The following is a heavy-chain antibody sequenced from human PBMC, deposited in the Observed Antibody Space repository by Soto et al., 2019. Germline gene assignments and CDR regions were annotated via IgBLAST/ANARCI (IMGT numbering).Heavy chain of an antibody. CDR1: GYIFTAYA. D-gene: IGHD4-4*01. V-gene: IGHV1-3*01. Sequence: QVQLVQSGTEARKPGASVKVSCSASGYIFTAYAIQWVRQAPGQRLEWMGWIAAGNGNTRYSQKFQDRVTISRDISASTAYMELTSLRSEETARFYCATTASGTNYFDHWGQGTLVTVYS. CDR2: IAAGNGNT. CDR3: ATTASGTNYFDH. J-gene: IGHJ4*02.